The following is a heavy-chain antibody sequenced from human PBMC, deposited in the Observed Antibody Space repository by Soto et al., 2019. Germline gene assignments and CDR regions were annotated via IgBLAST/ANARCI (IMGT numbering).Heavy chain of an antibody. CDR1: GFTFGDYA. J-gene: IGHJ3*02. CDR2: IRSKAYGGTT. CDR3: TSPTYLYSSSWHDDAFDI. D-gene: IGHD6-13*01. V-gene: IGHV3-49*03. Sequence: HPGGSLRLSCTASGFTFGDYAMSWFRQAPGKGLEWVGFIRSKAYGGTTEYAASVKGRFTISRDDSKSIAYLQMNSLKTEDTAVYYCTSPTYLYSSSWHDDAFDIRGQGTMVTVSS.